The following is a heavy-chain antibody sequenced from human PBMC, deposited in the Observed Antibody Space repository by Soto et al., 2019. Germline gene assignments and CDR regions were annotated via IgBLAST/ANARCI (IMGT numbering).Heavy chain of an antibody. CDR1: GFTFSSYG. V-gene: IGHV3-33*01. D-gene: IGHD2-2*01. J-gene: IGHJ6*03. CDR2: IWYDGSNK. Sequence: GGSLRLSCAASGFTFSSYGMHWVRQAPGKGLEWVAVIWYDGSNKYYADSVKGRFTISRDNSKNTLYLQMNSLRAEDTAVYYCASDSLYCSSTSCYPYYYYMDVWGKGTTVTVSS. CDR3: ASDSLYCSSTSCYPYYYYMDV.